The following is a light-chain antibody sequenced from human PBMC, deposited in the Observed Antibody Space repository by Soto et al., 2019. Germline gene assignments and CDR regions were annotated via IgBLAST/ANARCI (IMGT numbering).Light chain of an antibody. Sequence: QSVLTQPASVSGSPGQSIAISCTGTSSDVGAYNYVFWYQQHPGKAPKLMIYDVSNRPSGVSDRFSGSKSGNTASLTISGLQAEDEAYYYCRSNTSESTYVLGPGTKVPVL. J-gene: IGLJ1*01. V-gene: IGLV2-14*03. CDR3: RSNTSESTYV. CDR2: DVS. CDR1: SSDVGAYNY.